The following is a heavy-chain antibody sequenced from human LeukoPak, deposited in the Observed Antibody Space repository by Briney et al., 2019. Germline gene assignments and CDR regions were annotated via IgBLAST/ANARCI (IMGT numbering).Heavy chain of an antibody. D-gene: IGHD6-13*01. Sequence: SVKVSCKASGGTFSSYAISWVRQAPGQGLEWMGGIIPIFGTANYAQKFQGRVTITTDESTSTDYMELSSLRSEDTAVYYCALLIGAGTVSIGAFDIWGQGTMVTVSS. V-gene: IGHV1-69*05. CDR3: ALLIGAGTVSIGAFDI. J-gene: IGHJ3*02. CDR2: IIPIFGTA. CDR1: GGTFSSYA.